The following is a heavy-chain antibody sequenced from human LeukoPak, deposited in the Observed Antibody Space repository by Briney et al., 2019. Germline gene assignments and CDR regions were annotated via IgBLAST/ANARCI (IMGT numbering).Heavy chain of an antibody. D-gene: IGHD3-3*01. CDR2: INPNSGGT. CDR1: GYTFTSYY. CDR3: AREGVLRFLEWYPRGAFDI. Sequence: ASVKVSCKASGYTFTSYYMHWVRQSPGQGLEWMGWINPNSGGTNYAQKFQGRVTMTRDTSISTAYMRLSRLRSDDTAVYYCAREGVLRFLEWYPRGAFDIWGQGTMVTVSS. V-gene: IGHV1-2*02. J-gene: IGHJ3*02.